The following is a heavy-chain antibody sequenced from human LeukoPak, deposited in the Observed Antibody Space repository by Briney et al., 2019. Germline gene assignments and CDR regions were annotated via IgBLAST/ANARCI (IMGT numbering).Heavy chain of an antibody. CDR2: ISSRGSTI. D-gene: IGHD6-19*01. V-gene: IGHV3-48*03. J-gene: IGHJ4*02. Sequence: GGSLRLSCAASGFTFSSYEMNWVRQAPGKGLEWVSYISSRGSTIYYADSVKGRITISRDNAKNSVYLQMNSLSAEDTAVYYCARVGSGWYGYYFDYWGQGTLVTVSS. CDR3: ARVGSGWYGYYFDY. CDR1: GFTFSSYE.